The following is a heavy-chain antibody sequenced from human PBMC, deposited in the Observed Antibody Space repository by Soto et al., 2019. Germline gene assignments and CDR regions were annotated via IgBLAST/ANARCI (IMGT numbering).Heavy chain of an antibody. D-gene: IGHD4-17*01. CDR2: ISGSGVST. CDR1: GFTFSSYA. J-gene: IGHJ4*02. Sequence: EVQLLESGGGLVQPGGSLRLSCAASGFTFSSYAMSWVRQAPGKGLEWVSAISGSGVSTYYADSVKGRFTISRDNSKNPLYLQMNSLRVEDTAVFYCARDGGGENYYGDYVDYWGQGTLVTVSS. CDR3: ARDGGGENYYGDYVDY. V-gene: IGHV3-23*01.